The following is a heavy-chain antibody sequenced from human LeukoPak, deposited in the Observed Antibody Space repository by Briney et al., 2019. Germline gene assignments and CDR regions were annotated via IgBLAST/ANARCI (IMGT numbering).Heavy chain of an antibody. D-gene: IGHD3-10*01. CDR2: INPNSGGT. V-gene: IGHV1-2*02. CDR1: GYTFTGYY. CDR3: ARGCITMVRGVITGDAFDI. Sequence: ASVKVSCKASGYTFTGYYMHWVRQAPGQGLEWMGWINPNSGGTNYAQKFQGRVTMTRDTSISTAYMELSSLRSEDTAVYYCARGCITMVRGVITGDAFDIWGQGTMVTVSS. J-gene: IGHJ3*02.